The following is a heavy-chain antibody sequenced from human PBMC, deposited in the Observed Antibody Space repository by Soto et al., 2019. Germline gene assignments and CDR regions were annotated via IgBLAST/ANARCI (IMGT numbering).Heavy chain of an antibody. CDR2: ISAYNGNT. CDR1: GYTFTNYG. V-gene: IGHV1-18*01. Sequence: QVPLVQSGAEVKQPGASVKVSCKASGYTFTNYGISWVRQAPGQGLEWMGWISAYNGNTNYVQKLQGRVSMTTDTSTSTTYMELGTLRSDDTAVYYCGRAGGDFPRAVDYWGQGTLVTVSS. CDR3: GRAGGDFPRAVDY. D-gene: IGHD4-17*01. J-gene: IGHJ4*02.